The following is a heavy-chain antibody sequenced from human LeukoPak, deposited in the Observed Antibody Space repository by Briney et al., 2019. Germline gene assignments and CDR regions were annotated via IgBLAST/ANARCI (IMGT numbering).Heavy chain of an antibody. CDR1: GYTFTSYG. CDR3: ARAMVRGVTPPGY. Sequence: ASVKASCKASGYTFTSYGISWVRQAPGQGLEWMGWISAYNGNTNYAQKLQGRVTMTRNTSISTAYMELSSLRSEDTAVYYCARAMVRGVTPPGYWGQGTLVTVSS. V-gene: IGHV1-18*01. CDR2: ISAYNGNT. J-gene: IGHJ4*02. D-gene: IGHD3-10*01.